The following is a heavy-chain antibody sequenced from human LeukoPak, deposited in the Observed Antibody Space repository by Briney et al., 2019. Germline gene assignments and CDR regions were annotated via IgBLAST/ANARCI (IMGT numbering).Heavy chain of an antibody. CDR1: GFTFSSYA. V-gene: IGHV3-64*02. CDR3: AGGQGWHFDL. J-gene: IGHJ2*01. D-gene: IGHD2-15*01. CDR2: ISSNGGST. Sequence: GRSLRLSCAASGFTFSSYAMHWVRQAPGKGLEYVSVISSNGGSTYYADSVKGRFTISRDNAKLYLQMNSLRAEDTAVYYCAGGQGWHFDLWGRGTLITVSS.